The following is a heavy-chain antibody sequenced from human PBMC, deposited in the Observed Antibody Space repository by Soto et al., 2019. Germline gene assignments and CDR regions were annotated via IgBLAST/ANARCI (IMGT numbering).Heavy chain of an antibody. V-gene: IGHV4-34*01. CDR1: GGSFSGYY. J-gene: IGHJ4*02. CDR2: INHSGST. CDR3: GYGDYVTFDY. D-gene: IGHD4-17*01. Sequence: QVQLQQWGAGLLKPSETLSLTCAVYGGSFSGYYWSWIRQPPGKGLEWIGEINHSGSTNYNPSLKSRVTISVDTAKNQFSLKLSSVTAADTAVYYCGYGDYVTFDYWSQGTLVTVSS.